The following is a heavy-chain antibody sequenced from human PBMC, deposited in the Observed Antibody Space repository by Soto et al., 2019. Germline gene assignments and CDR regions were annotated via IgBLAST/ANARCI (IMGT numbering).Heavy chain of an antibody. CDR2: ISWNSGSI. CDR1: GFTFDDYA. CDR3: AKDTLIHSGGGLNY. Sequence: GGSLRLSCAASGFTFDDYAMHWVRQAPGKGLEWVSGISWNSGSIGYADSVKGRFTISRDNAKNSLYLQMNSLRAEDTALYYCAKDTLIHSGGGLNYWGQGTLVTVSS. J-gene: IGHJ4*02. D-gene: IGHD2-21*01. V-gene: IGHV3-9*01.